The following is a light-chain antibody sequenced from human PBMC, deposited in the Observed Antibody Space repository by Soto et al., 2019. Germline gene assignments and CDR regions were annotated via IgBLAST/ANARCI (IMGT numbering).Light chain of an antibody. Sequence: QSALTQPASVSGSPGQSITISCTGTSSDVGGYNYVSWYQQHPGKAPKLMIYDVTNRPSGVSNRFSGSKSGNTASLTISGLEDEDEADSYCCSYTCTSWGVVFGGGTKLTVL. CDR1: SSDVGGYNY. CDR3: CSYTCTSWGVV. J-gene: IGLJ2*01. V-gene: IGLV2-14*01. CDR2: DVT.